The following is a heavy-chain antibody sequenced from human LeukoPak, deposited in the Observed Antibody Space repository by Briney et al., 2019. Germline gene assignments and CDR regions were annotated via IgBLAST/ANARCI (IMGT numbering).Heavy chain of an antibody. CDR3: ARVELGNFDY. J-gene: IGHJ4*02. V-gene: IGHV4-59*01. Sequence: SETLSLTCTVSGGSINSYYWSWIRQPPGKGLEWIGYIYYSGSTNYNPSLKSRVTISVDTSKNQFSLKLSSVTAADTAVYYCARVELGNFDYWGQGTLVTVSS. CDR1: GGSINSYY. CDR2: IYYSGST. D-gene: IGHD7-27*01.